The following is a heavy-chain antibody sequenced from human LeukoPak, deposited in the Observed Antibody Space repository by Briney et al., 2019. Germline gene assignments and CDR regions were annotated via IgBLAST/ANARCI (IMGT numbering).Heavy chain of an antibody. V-gene: IGHV4-59*01. D-gene: IGHD6-19*01. CDR2: IYYSGST. CDR3: ARDNGAICGFIAVGAFDI. J-gene: IGHJ3*02. Sequence: SETLSLTCTVSGGSISSYYWSWIRQPPGKGLEWIGYIYYSGSTNYNPSLKSRVTISVDTSKNQFSLKLSSVTAADTAVYYCARDNGAICGFIAVGAFDIWGQGTMVTVSS. CDR1: GGSISSYY.